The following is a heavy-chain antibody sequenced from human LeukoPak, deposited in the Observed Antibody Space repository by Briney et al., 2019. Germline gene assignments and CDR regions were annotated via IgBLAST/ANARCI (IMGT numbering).Heavy chain of an antibody. J-gene: IGHJ4*02. CDR2: ISYDGSNK. Sequence: GGSLRLSCAASGFTFSSYAMHWVRQAPGKGLEWVAVISYDGSNKYYADSVKGRFTISRDNAKNSLYLQMNSLRVEDTAVYYCTRSGTRLGTDFDYWGQGTLVTVSS. V-gene: IGHV3-30-3*01. D-gene: IGHD3-16*01. CDR3: TRSGTRLGTDFDY. CDR1: GFTFSSYA.